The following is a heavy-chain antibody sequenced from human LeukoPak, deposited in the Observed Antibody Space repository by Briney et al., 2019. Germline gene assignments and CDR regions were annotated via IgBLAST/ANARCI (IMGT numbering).Heavy chain of an antibody. CDR3: TTGRSSH. Sequence: GGSLRLSCAASGFTFSNAWMSWVRQAPGKGLEWVGRIKSKTGGGTTDYAAPVKGRFTISRDDSKNTLYLQMNSLKTEDTAVYYCTTGRSSHWGQGTLVTVSS. CDR2: IKSKTGGGTT. CDR1: GFTFSNAW. D-gene: IGHD2-2*01. V-gene: IGHV3-15*01. J-gene: IGHJ1*01.